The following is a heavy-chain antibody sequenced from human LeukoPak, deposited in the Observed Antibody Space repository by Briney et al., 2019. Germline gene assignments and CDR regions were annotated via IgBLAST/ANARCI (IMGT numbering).Heavy chain of an antibody. CDR3: ARGLGSGSYYGS. CDR1: GYTFTSYY. Sequence: GASVKVSCKASGYTFTSYYMHWVRQAPGQGLEWMGIINPAGGSPTYAQEFQGRVTMTRDTSTSTVYMELSSLRSEDTAVYYCARGLGSGSYYGSWGQGTLVTVSS. D-gene: IGHD3-10*01. J-gene: IGHJ4*02. V-gene: IGHV1-46*01. CDR2: INPAGGSP.